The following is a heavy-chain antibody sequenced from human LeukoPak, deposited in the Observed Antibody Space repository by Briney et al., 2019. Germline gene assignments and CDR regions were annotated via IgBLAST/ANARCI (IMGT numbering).Heavy chain of an antibody. CDR2: INHSGST. J-gene: IGHJ6*03. CDR1: GGSISSYY. Sequence: SETLSLTCTVSGGSISSYYWSWVRQPPGKGLEWIGEINHSGSTNYNPSLKSRVTISVDTSKNQFPLKLSSVTAADTAVYYCARALHCSSTSCPWGYYYYMDVWGKGTTATVSS. D-gene: IGHD2-2*01. V-gene: IGHV4-34*01. CDR3: ARALHCSSTSCPWGYYYYMDV.